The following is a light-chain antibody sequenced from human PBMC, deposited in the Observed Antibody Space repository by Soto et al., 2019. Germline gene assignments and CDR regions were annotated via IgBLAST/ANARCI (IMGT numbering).Light chain of an antibody. CDR1: SSDVGGYNY. CDR2: DVT. V-gene: IGLV2-14*03. J-gene: IGLJ3*02. CDR3: GSYTSSNTRV. Sequence: QSVLTQPASVSGSPGQSITISCTGTSSDVGGYNYVSWYQQQPGKAPKLMIYDVTNRPSGVSDRFSGSKSGNTASLTISGLQVEGEADYYCGSYTSSNTRVFGGGTKQTVL.